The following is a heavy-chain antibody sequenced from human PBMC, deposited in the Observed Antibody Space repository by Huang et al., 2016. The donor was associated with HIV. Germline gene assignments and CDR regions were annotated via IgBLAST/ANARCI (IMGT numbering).Heavy chain of an antibody. V-gene: IGHV4-59*01. CDR1: GGSINSYY. D-gene: IGHD3-22*01. Sequence: QVQLQESGPGLVKPSETLSLTCTVSGGSINSYYWSWIRQPPGKGLEWIGYIHYSGSTNYNPSLQRRVTISVDTSKNQFSLKLSSVTAADTAMYYCARNYYDNVDWYFDLWGRGTLVTVSS. CDR2: IHYSGST. J-gene: IGHJ2*01. CDR3: ARNYYDNVDWYFDL.